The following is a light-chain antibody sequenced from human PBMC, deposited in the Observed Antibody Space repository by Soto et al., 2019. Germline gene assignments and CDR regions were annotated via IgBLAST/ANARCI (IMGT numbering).Light chain of an antibody. CDR2: DAS. J-gene: IGKJ5*01. Sequence: EIVLTQSLATLSLSPGERATLSCRASQSVSSYLAWYQQKPGQAPRLLIYDASNRATGIPARFSGSGSGTDFTLTISSLEPEDFAVYYCQLSQQRSSWPPIAFGQGTRLEI. CDR3: QLSQQRSSWPPIA. V-gene: IGKV3-11*01. CDR1: QSVSSY.